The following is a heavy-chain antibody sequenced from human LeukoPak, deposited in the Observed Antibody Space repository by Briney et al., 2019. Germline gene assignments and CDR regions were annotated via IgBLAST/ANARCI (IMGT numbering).Heavy chain of an antibody. V-gene: IGHV1-2*02. CDR2: INPNSGGT. Sequence: GASVKVSCKASGYTFTSYGISWVRQAPGQGLEWMGWINPNSGGTNYAQKFQGRVTMTRDTSISTAYMELSRLRSDDTAVYYCAREYHLPGFGELLFDYWGQGTLVTVSS. CDR1: GYTFTSYG. J-gene: IGHJ4*02. D-gene: IGHD3-10*01. CDR3: AREYHLPGFGELLFDY.